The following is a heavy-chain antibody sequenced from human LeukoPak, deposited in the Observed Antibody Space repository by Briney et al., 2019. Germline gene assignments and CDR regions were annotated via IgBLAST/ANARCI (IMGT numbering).Heavy chain of an antibody. CDR3: ASGPFNDFWSGHHGFDP. D-gene: IGHD3-3*01. Sequence: GGSLRLSCVASGFTFSSYAMHWVRQAPGKGLEWVAVISYDGSNKYYADSVKGRFTISRDNSKNTLYLQMNSLRAEDTAVYYCASGPFNDFWSGHHGFDPWGQGTLVTVSS. J-gene: IGHJ5*02. V-gene: IGHV3-30-3*01. CDR1: GFTFSSYA. CDR2: ISYDGSNK.